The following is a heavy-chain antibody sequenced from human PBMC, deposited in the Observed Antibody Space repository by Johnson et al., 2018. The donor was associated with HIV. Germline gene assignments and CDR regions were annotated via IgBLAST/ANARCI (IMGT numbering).Heavy chain of an antibody. J-gene: IGHJ3*02. V-gene: IGHV3-74*02. D-gene: IGHD3-16*01. Sequence: VQLVESGGGVVQPGGSLRLSCAASGFTFSPYWMHWVRQAPGQGLVWVSRIISDVSSAIYTDSVTGRFTISRDNTKNTLYLQMNSLRAEDTAVYYCARGVVGVLSNALDIWGQGTMVTVSS. CDR1: GFTFSPYW. CDR3: ARGVVGVLSNALDI. CDR2: IISDVSSA.